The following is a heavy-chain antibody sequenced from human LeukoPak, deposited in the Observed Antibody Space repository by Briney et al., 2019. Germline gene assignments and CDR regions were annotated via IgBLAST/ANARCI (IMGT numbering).Heavy chain of an antibody. CDR3: ARDASPFDY. J-gene: IGHJ4*02. Sequence: GASVKVSCKASGYTFIVYYIHWVRQAPGQGLEWMGWINPNSGGTNYEEKFQGRVTMTRDTSISTAYMELSRLRSDDTAVYYCARDASPFDYWGQGTLVTVSS. CDR2: INPNSGGT. CDR1: GYTFIVYY. V-gene: IGHV1-2*02.